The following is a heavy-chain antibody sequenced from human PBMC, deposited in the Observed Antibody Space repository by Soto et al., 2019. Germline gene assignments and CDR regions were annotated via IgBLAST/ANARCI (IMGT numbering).Heavy chain of an antibody. CDR2: ISGSGGNT. D-gene: IGHD3-22*01. CDR1: GFTFSNYA. V-gene: IGHV3-23*01. Sequence: GGSLRLSCAASGFTFSNYAISWVRQAPGEGLEWVSTISGSGGNTHYADSVKGRFSISRDNSKNTLYIQMNSLKTEDTAVYYCITVKVTMIVEVPHYWGQGTLVTV. J-gene: IGHJ4*02. CDR3: ITVKVTMIVEVPHY.